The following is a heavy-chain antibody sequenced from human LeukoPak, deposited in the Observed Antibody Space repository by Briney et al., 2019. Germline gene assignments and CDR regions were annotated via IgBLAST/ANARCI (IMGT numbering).Heavy chain of an antibody. D-gene: IGHD3-9*01. CDR2: INHSGST. Sequence: SETLSLTCAVYGGSFSGYYWSWIRQPPGKGLEWIGEINHSGSTNYNPSLKSRVTISVDTSKNQFSLKLSSVTAADTAVYYCARSTRTYYDILTASKPRGAYFDYWGQGTLVTVSS. CDR1: GGSFSGYY. J-gene: IGHJ4*02. V-gene: IGHV4-34*01. CDR3: ARSTRTYYDILTASKPRGAYFDY.